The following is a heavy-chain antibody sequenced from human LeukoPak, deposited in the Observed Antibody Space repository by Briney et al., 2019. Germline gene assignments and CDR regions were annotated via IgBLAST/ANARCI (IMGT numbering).Heavy chain of an antibody. CDR1: GYTFTSYD. J-gene: IGHJ4*02. D-gene: IGHD6-13*01. CDR3: ARPGRYSSPYDY. CDR2: MNPNSGNT. Sequence: ASVKVSCKASGYTFTSYDINWVRQATGQGLEWMGWMNPNSGNTGYAQKFQGRVTVTRNTSISTAYMELSSLRSEDTAVYYCARPGRYSSPYDYWGQGTLVTVSS. V-gene: IGHV1-8*01.